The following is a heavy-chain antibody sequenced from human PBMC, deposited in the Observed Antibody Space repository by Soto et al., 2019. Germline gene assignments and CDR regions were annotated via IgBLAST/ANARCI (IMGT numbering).Heavy chain of an antibody. J-gene: IGHJ6*02. CDR1: GYTFTSYY. CDR3: ASRSGAPDGMDV. D-gene: IGHD1-26*01. V-gene: IGHV1-46*01. CDR2: INPNGGWT. Sequence: QAQLVQSGAEVKKPGASVKVSCKASGYTFTSYYMHWVRQAPGQGLEWMGIINPNGGWTSYPQKFQGRVTMTKETSTNTVYLEVSSLRSEDTAVYYCASRSGAPDGMDVWGQGTTVTVSS.